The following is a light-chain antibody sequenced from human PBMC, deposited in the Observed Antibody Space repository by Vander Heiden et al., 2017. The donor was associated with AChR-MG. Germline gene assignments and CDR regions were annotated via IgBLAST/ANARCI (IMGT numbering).Light chain of an antibody. CDR3: QQSDSTPRT. V-gene: IGKV1-39*01. Sequence: DIQMTQSPSSLYASIGDRVTITCRASQSISSYLNWYQQKPGKAPKLLIYAASSLQSGVPSRFSGSGSGTDFTLIISSLQPEDFATYYCQQSDSTPRTFGQGTKLEIK. CDR2: AAS. CDR1: QSISSY. J-gene: IGKJ2*01.